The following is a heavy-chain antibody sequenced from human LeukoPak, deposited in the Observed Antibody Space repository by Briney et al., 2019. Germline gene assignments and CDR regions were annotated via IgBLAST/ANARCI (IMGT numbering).Heavy chain of an antibody. CDR3: AKDRSSSWADYYYYGMDV. Sequence: GGSLRLSCAASGFTFSSYAMSWVRQAPGEGLEWVSAISGSGGSTYYADSVKGRFTISRDNSKNTLYLQMNSLRAEDTAVYYCAKDRSSSWADYYYYGMDVWGQGTTVTVSS. CDR1: GFTFSSYA. CDR2: ISGSGGST. V-gene: IGHV3-23*01. J-gene: IGHJ6*02. D-gene: IGHD6-13*01.